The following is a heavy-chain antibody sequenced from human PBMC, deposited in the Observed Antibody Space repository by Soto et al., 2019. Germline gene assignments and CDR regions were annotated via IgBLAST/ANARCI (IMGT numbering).Heavy chain of an antibody. CDR1: GDSVSSPYY. Sequence: QVQLQESGPGLVKPSGTLSLTCAVSGDSVSSPYYWCWVRQPPGKGLEWIGEVFHTGTTSYNPSLRSRVTISMDKSINQFSLDLSSVTATDTAVYYCARSAGWYAVHSWGPGTLVNVSS. D-gene: IGHD6-19*01. V-gene: IGHV4-4*02. CDR3: ARSAGWYAVHS. CDR2: VFHTGTT. J-gene: IGHJ4*02.